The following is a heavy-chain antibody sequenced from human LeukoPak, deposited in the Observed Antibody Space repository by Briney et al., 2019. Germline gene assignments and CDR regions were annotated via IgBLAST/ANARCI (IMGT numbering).Heavy chain of an antibody. D-gene: IGHD3-9*01. Sequence: PGGSLRLSCAASGFTFSSYAMSWVRQAPGKGLEWVSAISGSGGSTYYADSVKGRFTLSRDNSKNTLYLQMNSLRAEDTAVYYCASRYFDWLPYPFDYWGQGTLVTVSS. CDR3: ASRYFDWLPYPFDY. V-gene: IGHV3-23*01. J-gene: IGHJ4*02. CDR2: ISGSGGST. CDR1: GFTFSSYA.